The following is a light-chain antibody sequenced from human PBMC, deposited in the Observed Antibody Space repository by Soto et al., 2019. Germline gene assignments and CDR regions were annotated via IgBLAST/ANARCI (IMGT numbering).Light chain of an antibody. CDR2: DVS. J-gene: IGLJ1*01. CDR1: SSDVGGYNY. Sequence: QSALTQPRSVSGSPGQSVTISCTGTSSDVGGYNYVSWYQQYPGKVPKLMLYDVSKRPSGVPDRFSVSKSGNAASLTISGLRAEDEAYYYCCSYAGSYIYVFGSGTKVTVL. CDR3: CSYAGSYIYV. V-gene: IGLV2-11*01.